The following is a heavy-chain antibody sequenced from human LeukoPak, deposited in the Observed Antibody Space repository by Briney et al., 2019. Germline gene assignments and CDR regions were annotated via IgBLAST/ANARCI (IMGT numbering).Heavy chain of an antibody. CDR2: IYYSGST. Sequence: SETLSLTCTVSGGSISSGGYYWSWIRQHPGKGLEWIGYIYYSGSTYYNPSLKSRVTISVDTSKNQFPLKLSSVTAADTAVYYCARDRFGESYFDYWGQGTLVTVSS. CDR3: ARDRFGESYFDY. V-gene: IGHV4-31*03. J-gene: IGHJ4*02. CDR1: GGSISSGGYY. D-gene: IGHD3-10*01.